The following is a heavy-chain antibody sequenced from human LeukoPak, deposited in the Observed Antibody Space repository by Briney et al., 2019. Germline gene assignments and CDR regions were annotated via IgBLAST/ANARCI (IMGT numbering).Heavy chain of an antibody. CDR2: IGSSGSVI. CDR1: GFTFSIYE. D-gene: IGHD1-26*01. V-gene: IGHV3-48*03. CDR3: ARGTDSGTSTRGGAFEI. Sequence: PGGSLRLSCAASGFTFSIYEMNWVRQAPGKGLEWVSYIGSSGSVIYYTDSVKGRFTISRDNAKNSLYLQMNSLRVEETAIYYCARGTDSGTSTRGGAFEIWGQGTMVTVSS. J-gene: IGHJ3*02.